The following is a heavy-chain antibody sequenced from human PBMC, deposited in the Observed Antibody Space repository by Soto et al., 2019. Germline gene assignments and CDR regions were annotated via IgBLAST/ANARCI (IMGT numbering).Heavy chain of an antibody. D-gene: IGHD2-2*01. CDR1: GYTFTGDY. CDR2: INPNSGGT. V-gene: IGHV1-2*02. Sequence: ASVKVSCKASGYTFTGDYMHWVRQAPGQGLEWMGLINPNSGGTNYAQKFQGRVTMTRDTSISTAYMELSRLRSDDTAVYYCARDIVVVPAAAYYYYGMDVGGQGTTVTVSS. J-gene: IGHJ6*02. CDR3: ARDIVVVPAAAYYYYGMDV.